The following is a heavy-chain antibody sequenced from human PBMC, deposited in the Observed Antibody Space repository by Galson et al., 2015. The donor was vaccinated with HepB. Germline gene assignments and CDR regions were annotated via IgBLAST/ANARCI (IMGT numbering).Heavy chain of an antibody. CDR3: ARAHYYDNTDYDYFDY. V-gene: IGHV1-46*03. CDR2: INPSGGST. Sequence: SVKVSCKASGYSFISYYIHWVRQAPGRGLEWMEKINPSGGSTSYAQKFQGRLTVTRDTSTSTVYMELSSLRSEDTAVYYCARAHYYDNTDYDYFDYWGQGTLVTVSS. CDR1: GYSFISYY. D-gene: IGHD3-22*01. J-gene: IGHJ4*02.